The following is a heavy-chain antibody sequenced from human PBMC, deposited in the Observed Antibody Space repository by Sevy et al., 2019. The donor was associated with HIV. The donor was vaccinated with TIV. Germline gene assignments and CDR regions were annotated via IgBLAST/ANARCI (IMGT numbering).Heavy chain of an antibody. V-gene: IGHV3-48*02. J-gene: IGHJ4*02. CDR2: ISSRGDII. CDR1: GFTFSSYS. Sequence: GGSLRLSCAASGFTFSSYSMNWVRQAPGTGLEWVSYISSRGDIIYYADSVKGRFTISRDNAKNSLFLQMHSLGDEDTAVYYCATEGRDSSGYYFLYYYWGQGTLVTVSS. CDR3: ATEGRDSSGYYFLYYY. D-gene: IGHD3-22*01.